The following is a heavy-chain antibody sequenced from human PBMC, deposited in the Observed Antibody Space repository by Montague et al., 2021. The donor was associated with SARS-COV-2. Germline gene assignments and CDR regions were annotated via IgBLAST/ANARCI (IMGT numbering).Heavy chain of an antibody. CDR3: ARFPTSYYYDSKAAPATPDAFDI. J-gene: IGHJ3*02. V-gene: IGHV4-39*01. CDR1: GGSITGSSYY. Sequence: SETLSLTCTVSGGSITGSSYYWAWVRRSPGKGLEWLGSIFYSGSTYDNPSLKSRVTISVDTSKNQFSLKLSSVTAADTAVYYCARFPTSYYYDSKAAPATPDAFDIWGQGTMVTVSS. D-gene: IGHD3-22*01. CDR2: IFYSGST.